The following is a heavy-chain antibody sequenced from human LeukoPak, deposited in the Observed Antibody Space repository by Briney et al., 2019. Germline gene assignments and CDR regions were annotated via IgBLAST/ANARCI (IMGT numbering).Heavy chain of an antibody. Sequence: HPGGSVRLSCAASGFTFSSYDMSWVRQAPGKGPEWVSAISGSGGSTHYADSVKGRFTISRDNSKNTLYLQMNNLRAEDTAVYYCAKDINSGTYYDYWGQGTLVTVSS. D-gene: IGHD1-26*01. CDR3: AKDINSGTYYDY. CDR2: ISGSGGST. CDR1: GFTFSSYD. J-gene: IGHJ4*02. V-gene: IGHV3-23*01.